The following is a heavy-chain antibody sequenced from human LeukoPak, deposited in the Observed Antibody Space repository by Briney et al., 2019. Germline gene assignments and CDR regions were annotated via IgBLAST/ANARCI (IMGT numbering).Heavy chain of an antibody. D-gene: IGHD3-10*02. V-gene: IGHV3-23*01. CDR1: GFTFDSYA. Sequence: GGSLRLSCAASGFTFDSYAMNWVRQAPGKGLEWVSFISGGGAKTRYADSVKGQFTISRDNSKNTLYLQMNILRPEDTAIYYCAKCSASYDNDAFDVWGQGTMVSVSP. CDR2: ISGGGAKT. J-gene: IGHJ3*01. CDR3: AKCSASYDNDAFDV.